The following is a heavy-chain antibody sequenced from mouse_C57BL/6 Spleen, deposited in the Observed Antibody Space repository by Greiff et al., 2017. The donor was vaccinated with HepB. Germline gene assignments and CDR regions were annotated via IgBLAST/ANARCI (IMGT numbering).Heavy chain of an antibody. Sequence: QVQLKESGPGLVAPSQSLSITCTVSGFSLTSYGVHWVRQPPGKGLEWLVVIWSDGSTTYNSALKSRLSISKDNSKSQVFLKMNSLQTDDTAMYYCARHEDYSNDFFMDYWGQGTSVTVSS. J-gene: IGHJ4*01. V-gene: IGHV2-6-1*01. CDR1: GFSLTSYG. D-gene: IGHD2-5*01. CDR2: IWSDGST. CDR3: ARHEDYSNDFFMDY.